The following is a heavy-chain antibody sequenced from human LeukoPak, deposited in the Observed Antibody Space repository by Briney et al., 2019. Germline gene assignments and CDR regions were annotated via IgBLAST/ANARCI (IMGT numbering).Heavy chain of an antibody. V-gene: IGHV3-23*01. CDR2: ISGSGGST. J-gene: IGHJ4*02. CDR3: AKDEPGGVVMNRYFDY. Sequence: GGSLRLSCAASLFRFSSYAMSWVRQAPGKGLEWVSAISGSGGSTYYADSVKGRFTISRDNSKNTLYLQMNSLRAEDTAVYYCAKDEPGGVVMNRYFDYWGQGTLVTVSS. CDR1: LFRFSSYA. D-gene: IGHD3-3*01.